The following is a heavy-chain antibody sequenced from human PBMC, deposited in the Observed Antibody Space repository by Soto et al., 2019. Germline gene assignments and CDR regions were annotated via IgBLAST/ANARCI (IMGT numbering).Heavy chain of an antibody. CDR3: ITAPWGTYASGSYEGKS. CDR1: GFTFSDTW. J-gene: IGHJ4*02. CDR2: IKSKSDGGAE. V-gene: IGHV3-15*07. Sequence: EVQLVESGGGLVKPGESLRLSCTASGFTFSDTWMNWVRQTPGKRLEWVGRIKSKSDGGAEDYPGTVRGRFSISRDDSTNTLYLQMNSLRIEDTGVYYCITAPWGTYASGSYEGKSWGQGTLVIVSS. D-gene: IGHD3-16*01.